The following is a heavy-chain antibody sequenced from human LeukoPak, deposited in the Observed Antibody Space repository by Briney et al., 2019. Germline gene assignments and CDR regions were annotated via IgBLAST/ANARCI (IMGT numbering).Heavy chain of an antibody. V-gene: IGHV4-59*01. CDR1: GGSISSYY. J-gene: IGHJ4*02. D-gene: IGHD6-13*01. Sequence: PSETLSLTCTVSGGSISSYYWNWIRQPPGKGLEWIGNINYSGSTNYNPSLKSRVTISVDTSKNQFSLKVSSVSAADTAVYYCARGSSSWPYYFGYWGQGTLVTASS. CDR3: ARGSSSWPYYFGY. CDR2: INYSGST.